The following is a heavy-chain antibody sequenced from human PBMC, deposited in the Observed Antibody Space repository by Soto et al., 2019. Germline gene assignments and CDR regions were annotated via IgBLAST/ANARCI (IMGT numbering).Heavy chain of an antibody. J-gene: IGHJ4*02. Sequence: SETLSLTCTVSSGSIRTDVWWSWLRRPPGKGLEWIGEIYQNGHTNYNPSLKSRVTMSVDKSKNQFSLMLTSVTAADTAMYYCARDAAVAGETDRFDYWGQGILVTVSS. CDR1: SGSIRTDVW. CDR2: IYQNGHT. D-gene: IGHD6-19*01. V-gene: IGHV4-4*02. CDR3: ARDAAVAGETDRFDY.